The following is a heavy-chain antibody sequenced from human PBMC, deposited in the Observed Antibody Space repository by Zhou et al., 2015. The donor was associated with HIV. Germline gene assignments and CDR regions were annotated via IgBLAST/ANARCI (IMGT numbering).Heavy chain of an antibody. CDR3: ARVILRGSNFLTYYGMDV. CDR1: GGTFSGSD. Sequence: LVQSGTEVRKPGSSVKVSCKASGGTFSGSDLSWVRQAPGQGLEWMGGITPMFDIHKYAQKFRARLTISVDKITDTAYMELSSLTSEDTAVYYCARVILRGSNFLTYYGMDVWGQGTTVTVSS. J-gene: IGHJ6*02. V-gene: IGHV1-69*17. D-gene: IGHD2/OR15-2a*01. CDR2: ITPMFDIH.